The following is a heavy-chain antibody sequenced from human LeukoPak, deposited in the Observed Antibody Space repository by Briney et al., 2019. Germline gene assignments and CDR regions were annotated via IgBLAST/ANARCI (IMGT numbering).Heavy chain of an antibody. CDR3: AKDYCGGDCYSGWYFDL. CDR2: ISYNSDTI. V-gene: IGHV3-9*01. D-gene: IGHD2-21*02. Sequence: PGEFLRLSCAASGFTFDDYAMHWVRQAPGKGLEWVSGISYNSDTIAYADSVKGRFTISRDNAKNSLYLQMNSLRAEDTALYYCAKDYCGGDCYSGWYFDLWGRGTLVTVSS. CDR1: GFTFDDYA. J-gene: IGHJ2*01.